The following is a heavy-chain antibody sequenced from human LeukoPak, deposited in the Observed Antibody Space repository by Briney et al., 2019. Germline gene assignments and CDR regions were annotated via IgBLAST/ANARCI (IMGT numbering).Heavy chain of an antibody. CDR1: GFTISSYA. V-gene: IGHV3-23*01. Sequence: PGGSLRLSCAASGFTISSYAMSWVRQAPGKGLEWVSSFSGGASTDYADSVKGRFTISRDNPKNTVYLQMNSLRAEDTAVYYCAKQRVSNGYYYFDYWGQGTLVTVSS. CDR3: AKQRVSNGYYYFDY. CDR2: FSGGAST. J-gene: IGHJ4*02. D-gene: IGHD3-22*01.